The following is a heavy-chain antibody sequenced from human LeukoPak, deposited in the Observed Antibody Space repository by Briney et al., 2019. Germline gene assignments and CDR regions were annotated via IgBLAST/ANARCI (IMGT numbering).Heavy chain of an antibody. Sequence: SETLSLTCTVSGGSISSYYWGWIRQPPGKGLEWIGSIYHSGSTYYNPSLKSRVTISVDTSKNQFSLKLSSVTAADTAVYYCARDNLHSSGWYMEYDGMDVWGQGTTVTVSS. CDR1: GGSISSYY. CDR3: ARDNLHSSGWYMEYDGMDV. CDR2: IYHSGST. V-gene: IGHV4-38-2*02. J-gene: IGHJ6*02. D-gene: IGHD6-19*01.